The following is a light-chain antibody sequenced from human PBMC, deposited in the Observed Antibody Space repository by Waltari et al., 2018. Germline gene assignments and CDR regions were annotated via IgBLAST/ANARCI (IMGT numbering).Light chain of an antibody. Sequence: DIQMTQSPSSLSASVADRVTITCRASQSISSYLNWYQQKPGKAPTLLIYAASSLQSGVPSRFSGSGSGTDFTLTISSLQPADFATYYCQQSYSTPITFGQGTRLEIK. V-gene: IGKV1-39*01. CDR2: AAS. J-gene: IGKJ5*01. CDR1: QSISSY. CDR3: QQSYSTPIT.